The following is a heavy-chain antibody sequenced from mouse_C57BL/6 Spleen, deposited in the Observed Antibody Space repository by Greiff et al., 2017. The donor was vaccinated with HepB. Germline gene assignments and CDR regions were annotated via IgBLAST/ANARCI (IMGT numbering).Heavy chain of an antibody. Sequence: EVHLVESGPGMVKPSQSLSLTCTVTGYSITSGYDWHWIRHFPGNKLEWMGYISYSGSTNYNPSLKSRISITHDTSKNHFFLKLNSVTTEDTATYYCAREGNSYFDYWGQGTTLTVSS. CDR2: ISYSGST. CDR1: GYSITSGYD. CDR3: AREGNSYFDY. D-gene: IGHD2-1*01. J-gene: IGHJ2*01. V-gene: IGHV3-1*01.